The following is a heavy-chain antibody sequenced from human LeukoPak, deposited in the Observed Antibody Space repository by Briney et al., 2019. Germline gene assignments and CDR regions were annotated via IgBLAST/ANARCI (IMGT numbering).Heavy chain of an antibody. CDR1: GFTYSSYE. V-gene: IGHV3-23*01. Sequence: GGSLRLSCAASGFTYSSYEMNWVRQAPGKGLEWVSAISGSGGSTYYADSVKGRFTISRDNSKNTLYLQMNSLRAEDTAVYYCAKSTMVRGTLYDYWGQGTLVTVSS. CDR3: AKSTMVRGTLYDY. J-gene: IGHJ4*02. CDR2: ISGSGGST. D-gene: IGHD3-10*01.